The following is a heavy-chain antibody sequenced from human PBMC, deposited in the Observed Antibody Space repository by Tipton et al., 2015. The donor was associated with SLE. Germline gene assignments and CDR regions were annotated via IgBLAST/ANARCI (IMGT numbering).Heavy chain of an antibody. J-gene: IGHJ4*02. V-gene: IGHV3-33*01. D-gene: IGHD3-22*01. Sequence: SLRLSCAASGFTFSSYGMHWVRQAPGKGLEWVAVIWYDGSNKYYADSVKGRFTISRDNSKNTLYLQMNSLTAEDTAVYYCARDRDYYDSSGYYPLGYWGQGTLVTVSS. CDR3: ARDRDYYDSSGYYPLGY. CDR1: GFTFSSYG. CDR2: IWYDGSNK.